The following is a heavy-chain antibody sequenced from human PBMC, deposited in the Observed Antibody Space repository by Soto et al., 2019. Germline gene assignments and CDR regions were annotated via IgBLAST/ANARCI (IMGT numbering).Heavy chain of an antibody. D-gene: IGHD3-22*01. CDR1: GYTFTGYY. CDR3: ARDLSPYYYDSSGPSPPLHY. Sequence: ASVKVSCKASGYTFTGYYMHWVRQAPGQGLGWMGWINPNSGGTNYAQKFQGWVTMTRDTSISTAYMELSRLRSDDTAVYYCARDLSPYYYDSSGPSPPLHYWGQGTLVTVSS. CDR2: INPNSGGT. V-gene: IGHV1-2*04. J-gene: IGHJ4*02.